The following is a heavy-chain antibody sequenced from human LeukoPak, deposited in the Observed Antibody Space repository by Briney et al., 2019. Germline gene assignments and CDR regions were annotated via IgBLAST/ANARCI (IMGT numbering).Heavy chain of an antibody. CDR1: AFTFSNYA. J-gene: IGHJ4*02. D-gene: IGHD5-18*01. CDR2: ISGNGDGT. V-gene: IGHV3-23*01. CDR3: AKTGEQQWLRMHFDN. Sequence: PGGSLRLSCAASAFTFSNYAMNWVRQATGKGLEWVSVISGNGDGTYYADSVKGRFTISRDNSKNTLYLQMKSLRAEDTAVYSCAKTGEQQWLRMHFDNWGQGTLVTVSS.